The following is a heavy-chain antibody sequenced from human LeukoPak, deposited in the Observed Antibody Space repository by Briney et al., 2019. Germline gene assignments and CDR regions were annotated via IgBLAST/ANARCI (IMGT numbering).Heavy chain of an antibody. V-gene: IGHV4-39*01. J-gene: IGHJ6*03. CDR3: ARHPMVRGVPYYYYLDV. Sequence: SETLSLTCTVSGGSISSSSYYWGWIRQPPGKGLEWIGSIYYSGSTYYNPSLKSRVTISVDTSKNQFSLKLSSVTAADTAVYYCARHPMVRGVPYYYYLDVWGTGTTVTVSS. D-gene: IGHD3-10*01. CDR1: GGSISSSSYY. CDR2: IYYSGST.